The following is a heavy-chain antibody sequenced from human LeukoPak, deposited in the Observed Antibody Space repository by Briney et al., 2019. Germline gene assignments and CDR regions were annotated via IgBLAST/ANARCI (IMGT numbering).Heavy chain of an antibody. J-gene: IGHJ4*02. D-gene: IGHD6-13*01. CDR2: IYYSGST. CDR1: GVSISSSNSY. Sequence: PSETLSLTCTVSGVSISSSNSYWGWIRQPPGKGLEWIGSIYYSGSTYYNPSLKSRVTISVDTSKNQFSLKLSSVTAADTAVYYCARDEQQLGNDYWGQGTLVTVSS. CDR3: ARDEQQLGNDY. V-gene: IGHV4-39*07.